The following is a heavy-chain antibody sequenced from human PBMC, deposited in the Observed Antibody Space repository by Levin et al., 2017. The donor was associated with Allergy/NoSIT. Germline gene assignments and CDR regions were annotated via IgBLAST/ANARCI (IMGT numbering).Heavy chain of an antibody. Sequence: GGSLRLSCAASESTFSNAWMSWVRQPPGKGLEWVGRIKSKTDGGPTDYASPVKGRFTISRDDAKNTLYLQMYILKNEDTAVDYCTTDRVYDIWTGYPFFDDWGQGTLVTVSS. D-gene: IGHD3-9*01. CDR3: TTDRVYDIWTGYPFFDD. CDR2: IKSKTDGGPT. CDR1: ESTFSNAW. V-gene: IGHV3-15*01. J-gene: IGHJ4*02.